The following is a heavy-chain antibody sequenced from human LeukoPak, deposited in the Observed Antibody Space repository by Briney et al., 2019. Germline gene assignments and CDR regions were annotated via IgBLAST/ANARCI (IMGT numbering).Heavy chain of an antibody. CDR2: IYTSGIT. V-gene: IGHV4-61*02. J-gene: IGHJ5*02. CDR3: ARAETVVWFDP. CDR1: GGSISSGSYY. Sequence: SETLSLTCTVSGGSISSGSYYWSWIRQPAGKGLVWIGRIYTSGITKYNPSLDSRVTISVDRSKNQFSLTLSSVTAADTAVYYCARAETVVWFDPWGQGTLVTVSS. D-gene: IGHD4-11*01.